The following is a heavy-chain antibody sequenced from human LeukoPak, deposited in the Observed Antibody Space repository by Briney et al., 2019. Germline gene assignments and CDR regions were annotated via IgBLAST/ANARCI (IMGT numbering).Heavy chain of an antibody. J-gene: IGHJ4*02. CDR3: ARGPRIAARQPYFDY. D-gene: IGHD6-6*01. Sequence: ASVKVSLKASGGTFSSYAISWVRQAPGQGLEWMGGINPIFGTANYAQKFQGRVTITKEESTSTAYMELSSLRSEDTAVYYCARGPRIAARQPYFDYWGQGTLVTVSS. CDR1: GGTFSSYA. V-gene: IGHV1-69*05. CDR2: INPIFGTA.